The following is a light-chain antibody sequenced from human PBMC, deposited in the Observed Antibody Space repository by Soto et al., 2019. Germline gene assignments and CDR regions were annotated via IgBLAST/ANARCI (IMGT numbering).Light chain of an antibody. CDR2: KAS. V-gene: IGKV1-5*03. CDR3: QQYNSYWT. CDR1: QSISSW. Sequence: DIQMTQSPSTLSASVGDRVTITCRASQSISSWLAWYQQKPGKAPKLLIYKASSLESGVPSRLSGSGSGTEFTLTIRSLQPDDVATYYCQQYNSYWTFGQGTKVDIK. J-gene: IGKJ1*01.